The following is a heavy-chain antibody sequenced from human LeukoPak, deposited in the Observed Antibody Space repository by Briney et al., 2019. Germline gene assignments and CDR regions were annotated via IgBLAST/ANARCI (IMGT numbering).Heavy chain of an antibody. Sequence: PGGSLRLSCAASGFTFSSYGMHWVRQAPGKGLEWVTFIRYDGSNKYYADSVKGRFTISRDNSKNTLNLHMNSLRAEDTAVYYCARDQSASYYDSSGFDYWGQGTLVTVSS. J-gene: IGHJ4*02. CDR3: ARDQSASYYDSSGFDY. D-gene: IGHD3-22*01. V-gene: IGHV3-30*02. CDR2: IRYDGSNK. CDR1: GFTFSSYG.